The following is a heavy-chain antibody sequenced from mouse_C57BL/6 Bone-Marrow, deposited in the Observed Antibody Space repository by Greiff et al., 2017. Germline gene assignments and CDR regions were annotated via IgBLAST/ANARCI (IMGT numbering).Heavy chain of an antibody. J-gene: IGHJ2*01. Sequence: VQLQQSGPVLVKPGASVKIPCKASGYTFTDYNMDWVKQSHGKSLEWIGDINPNNGGTIYNQKFKGKATLTVDKSSSKAYMELRSLTSEDTAVYYSERGIYYDYLYYFDYWGQGTTLTVSS. V-gene: IGHV1-18*01. CDR1: GYTFTDYN. D-gene: IGHD2-4*01. CDR2: INPNNGGT. CDR3: ERGIYYDYLYYFDY.